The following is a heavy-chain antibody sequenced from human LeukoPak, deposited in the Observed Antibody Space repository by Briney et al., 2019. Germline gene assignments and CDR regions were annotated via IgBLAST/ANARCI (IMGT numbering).Heavy chain of an antibody. CDR2: INHSGST. CDR1: GGSITSGSYY. CDR3: AREKVPAAIRVTQMYNWFDP. J-gene: IGHJ5*02. D-gene: IGHD2-2*02. Sequence: SETLSLTCTVSGGSITSGSYYWSWIRQPPGKGLEWIGEINHSGSTNYNPSLKSRVTISVDTSKNQFSLKLSSVTAADTAVYYCAREKVPAAIRVTQMYNWFDPWGQGTLVTVSS. V-gene: IGHV4-39*07.